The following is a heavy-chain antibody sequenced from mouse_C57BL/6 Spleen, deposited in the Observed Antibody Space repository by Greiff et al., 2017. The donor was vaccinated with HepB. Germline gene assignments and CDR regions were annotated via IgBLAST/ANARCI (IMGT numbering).Heavy chain of an antibody. J-gene: IGHJ1*03. Sequence: QVQLQQPGAELVRPGSSVKLSCKASGYTFTSYWMHWVKQRPIQGLEWIGNIDPSDSETHYNQKFKDKATLTVDKSSSTAYMQLSSLTSEDSAVYYCARYCGSSYEYFDVWGTGTTVTVSS. CDR2: IDPSDSET. CDR1: GYTFTSYW. V-gene: IGHV1-52*01. CDR3: ARYCGSSYEYFDV. D-gene: IGHD1-1*01.